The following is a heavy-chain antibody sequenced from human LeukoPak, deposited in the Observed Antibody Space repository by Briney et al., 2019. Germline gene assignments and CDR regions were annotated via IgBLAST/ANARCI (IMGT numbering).Heavy chain of an antibody. CDR3: ARGERGDYYYYYMDV. CDR1: GYTFTGYY. CDR2: INPNSGGT. Sequence: GASVKVSCKASGYTFTGYYMHWVRQAPGQGLGWMGWINPNSGGTNYAQKFQGRVTMTRNTSISTAYMELSSLRSEDTAVYYCARGERGDYYYYYMDVWGKGTTVTISS. J-gene: IGHJ6*03. V-gene: IGHV1-2*02. D-gene: IGHD1-1*01.